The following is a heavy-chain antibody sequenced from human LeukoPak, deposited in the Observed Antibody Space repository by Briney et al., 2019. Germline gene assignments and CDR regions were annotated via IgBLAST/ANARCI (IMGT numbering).Heavy chain of an antibody. CDR2: INPNSGNT. J-gene: IGHJ4*02. V-gene: IGHV1-2*02. Sequence: GASVKVSCKASGYTFTDYYVQWVRQAPAQGLEWVGWINPNSGNTHYAQKFQGRVTMTRDTSISTAYMDLSRLTSDDTAVYYCAGGTAVAGPDFWGQGTLVTVSS. CDR1: GYTFTDYY. D-gene: IGHD6-19*01. CDR3: AGGTAVAGPDF.